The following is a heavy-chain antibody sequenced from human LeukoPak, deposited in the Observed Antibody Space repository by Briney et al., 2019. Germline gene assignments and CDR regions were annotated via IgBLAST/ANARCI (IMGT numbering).Heavy chain of an antibody. CDR3: ASHGGYCSGGSCYAIDY. CDR2: IYYSGST. D-gene: IGHD2-15*01. J-gene: IGHJ4*02. CDR1: GGSLSSSSYY. V-gene: IGHV4-39*01. Sequence: SETLSLTCTVSGGSLSSSSYYWGWVRQPPGRGLEWVGRIYYSGSTYYNPSLKSRVTISVDTSKNQFSLKLSSVTAADTAVYYCASHGGYCSGGSCYAIDYWGQGTLVTVSS.